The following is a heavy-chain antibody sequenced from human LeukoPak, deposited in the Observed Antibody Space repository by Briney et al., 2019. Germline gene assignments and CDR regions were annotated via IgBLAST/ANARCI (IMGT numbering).Heavy chain of an antibody. V-gene: IGHV4-34*01. J-gene: IGHJ4*02. CDR2: INHSGST. Sequence: SETLSLTCAVYGGSFSGYYWSWIRQPPGKGLEWIGEINHSGSTNYNPSLKSRVTISVDTSKNQFSLKLSSVTAADTAVYYCASSYDSVDYWGQGTLVTVSS. CDR3: ASSYDSVDY. CDR1: GGSFSGYY. D-gene: IGHD3-22*01.